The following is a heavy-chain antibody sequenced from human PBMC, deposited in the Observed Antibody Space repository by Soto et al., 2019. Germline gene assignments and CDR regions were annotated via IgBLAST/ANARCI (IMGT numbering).Heavy chain of an antibody. Sequence: GGPLRLSCTASGFTFSDYGMDWVRQAPGTGLEWVAVISYDGSDKYYADSVKGRFTISRDNSKNRLYLQMNSLRAEDTAVYYCATMERLFDYWGQGTLVTVSS. CDR3: ATMERLFDY. V-gene: IGHV3-30*03. D-gene: IGHD3-3*01. CDR2: ISYDGSDK. J-gene: IGHJ4*02. CDR1: GFTFSDYG.